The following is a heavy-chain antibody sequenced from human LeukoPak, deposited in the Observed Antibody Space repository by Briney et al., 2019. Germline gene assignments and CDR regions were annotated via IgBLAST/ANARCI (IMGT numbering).Heavy chain of an antibody. V-gene: IGHV1-2*02. J-gene: IGHJ3*02. Sequence: ASVKVSCKASGYTFTGYYMHWVRQAPGQGLEWMGWINPNSGGTNYAQKFQGRVTMTRDTSISTAYMELSSLRSEDMAVYYCARVSAVGAFDIWGQGTMVTVSS. CDR3: ARVSAVGAFDI. D-gene: IGHD3-10*01. CDR2: INPNSGGT. CDR1: GYTFTGYY.